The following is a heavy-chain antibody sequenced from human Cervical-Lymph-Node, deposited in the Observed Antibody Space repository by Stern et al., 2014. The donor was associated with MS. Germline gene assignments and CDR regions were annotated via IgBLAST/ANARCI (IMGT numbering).Heavy chain of an antibody. J-gene: IGHJ4*02. V-gene: IGHV1-18*01. CDR1: GYSFTRFG. CDR3: ARDAGAAADY. Sequence: QMQLVQSGGEVKKPGDSVKVSCKASGYSFTRFGITWVRQAPGQGLEWMGWISGDNGQTNYAQRLRGRVTMTTDTSTSTAYMEVRSLRSDDTAVYYCARDAGAAADYWGQGTLVTVSS. D-gene: IGHD1-26*01. CDR2: ISGDNGQT.